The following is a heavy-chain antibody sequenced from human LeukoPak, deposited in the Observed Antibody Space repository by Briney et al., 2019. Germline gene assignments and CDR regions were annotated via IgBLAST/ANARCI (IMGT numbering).Heavy chain of an antibody. CDR3: ASSYYYGSGSYYNAY. V-gene: IGHV4-39*01. CDR1: GGSISSSSYY. J-gene: IGHJ4*02. CDR2: IYYSGST. D-gene: IGHD3-10*01. Sequence: PSETLSLTCTVSGGSISSSSYYWGWIRQPPGKGLEWIGSIYYSGSTYYNPSLKSRVTISVDTSKSQFSLKLSSVTAADTAVYYCASSYYYGSGSYYNAYWGQGTLVTVSS.